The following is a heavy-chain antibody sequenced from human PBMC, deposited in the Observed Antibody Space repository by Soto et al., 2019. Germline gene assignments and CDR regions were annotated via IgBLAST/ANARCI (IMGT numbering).Heavy chain of an antibody. J-gene: IGHJ5*01. V-gene: IGHV1-18*04. CDR2: ISGSNGAT. Sequence: ASVKVSCKFSGYSFINYGMTWVRQAPGQGLEWMGWISGSNGATNYAQRFQGRVTLTTDTSTNTAYLELRSLRLDDTAVYYCARDSKWLIINGNWFDSWGQGTRVTVS. CDR3: ARDSKWLIINGNWFDS. CDR1: GYSFINYG. D-gene: IGHD5-12*01.